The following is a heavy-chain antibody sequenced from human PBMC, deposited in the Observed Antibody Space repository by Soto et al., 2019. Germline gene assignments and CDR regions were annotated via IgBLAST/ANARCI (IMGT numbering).Heavy chain of an antibody. Sequence: WASVKVSCKASGYTFTGYYMHWVRQAPGQGLEWMGWINPNSGGTNYAQKFQGWVTMTRDTSISTAYMELSRLRSDDTAVYYCAREATVTNYYYYMDVWGKGTTVTVSS. CDR2: INPNSGGT. V-gene: IGHV1-2*04. CDR3: AREATVTNYYYYMDV. J-gene: IGHJ6*03. CDR1: GYTFTGYY. D-gene: IGHD4-17*01.